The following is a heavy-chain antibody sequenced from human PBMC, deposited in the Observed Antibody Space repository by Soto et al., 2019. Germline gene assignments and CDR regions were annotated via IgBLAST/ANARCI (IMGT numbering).Heavy chain of an antibody. CDR3: ARAGGDSSGYFDY. CDR1: GFTFSSYG. V-gene: IGHV3-33*01. D-gene: IGHD3-22*01. Sequence: QVQLVESGGGVVQPGRSLRLSCAASGFTFSSYGMHWVRQAPGKGLEWVAVIWYDGSGAKYADSVKGRFTISRDNSKNTLYLQMNSLRADDTAVYYCARAGGDSSGYFDYWGQGNLVTVSS. J-gene: IGHJ4*02. CDR2: IWYDGSGA.